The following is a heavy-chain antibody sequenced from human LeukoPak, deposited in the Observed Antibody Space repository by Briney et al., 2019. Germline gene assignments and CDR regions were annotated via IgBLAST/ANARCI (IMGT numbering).Heavy chain of an antibody. V-gene: IGHV3-23*01. CDR3: AKDDGGSYYIYYYYMGV. Sequence: PGGSLRLSCAASGFTFSNYGMSWVRQAPGKGLEWVSAISGSGGNTYYADSVKGRFTISRDNSKNTLYLQMNSLRAEDTAVYYCAKDDGGSYYIYYYYMGVWGKGTTVTISS. J-gene: IGHJ6*03. CDR1: GFTFSNYG. CDR2: ISGSGGNT. D-gene: IGHD1-26*01.